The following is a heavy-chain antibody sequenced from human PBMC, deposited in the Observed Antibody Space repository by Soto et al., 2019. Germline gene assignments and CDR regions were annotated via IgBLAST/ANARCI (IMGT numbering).Heavy chain of an antibody. CDR1: GFTFRNYW. V-gene: IGHV3-74*01. CDR2: VNSDGDTT. D-gene: IGHD3-16*01. Sequence: EVQLVESGGGLVQPGGSLRLSCAASGFTFRNYWMHWVRQAPGKGLVSVSRVNSDGDTTYYADSVKGRCTISRDKAKNTMHLQMNRLGAEDTAVYYCARNYAYSEGYSFYGIDIWGQGTTVSVSS. J-gene: IGHJ6*02. CDR3: ARNYAYSEGYSFYGIDI.